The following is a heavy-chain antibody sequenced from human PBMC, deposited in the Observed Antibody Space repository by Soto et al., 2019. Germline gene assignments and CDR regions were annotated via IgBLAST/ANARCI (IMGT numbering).Heavy chain of an antibody. J-gene: IGHJ3*02. D-gene: IGHD3-22*01. CDR1: GFTFDDYA. CDR3: AKDSSYYYDSSGYYYGAFDI. Sequence: SLRLSCAASGFTFDDYAMHWVRQAPGKGLEWVSGISWNSGSIGYADSVKGRFTISRDNAKNSLYLQMNSLRAEDTALYYCAKDSSYYYDSSGYYYGAFDIWGQGTMVTVSS. CDR2: ISWNSGSI. V-gene: IGHV3-9*01.